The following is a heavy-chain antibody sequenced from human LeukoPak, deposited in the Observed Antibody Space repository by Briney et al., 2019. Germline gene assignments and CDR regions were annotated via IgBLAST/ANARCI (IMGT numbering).Heavy chain of an antibody. V-gene: IGHV3-30*03. Sequence: PGRSLRPSCAASRFTFSSYGMHWVRQAPGKGLEWVAIISYDGSNEYYADSVKGRFTISRDNAKNSLYLQMNSLRAEDTAVYYCARAGGITLVRGVIIGDYYYYYTDVWGKGTTVTISS. CDR1: RFTFSSYG. CDR3: ARAGGITLVRGVIIGDYYYYYTDV. J-gene: IGHJ6*03. CDR2: ISYDGSNE. D-gene: IGHD3-10*01.